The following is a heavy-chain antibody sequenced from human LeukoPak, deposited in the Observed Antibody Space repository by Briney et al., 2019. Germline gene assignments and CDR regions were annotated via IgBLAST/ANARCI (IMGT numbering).Heavy chain of an antibody. CDR3: ARGQYQLLSGLGNWFDP. CDR2: IYPGDSDT. J-gene: IGHJ5*02. D-gene: IGHD2-2*01. Sequence: GESLKISCKGSGYSFTSYWIGWVRQMPGKGLEWMGIIYPGDSDTRYSPSFQGQVTISADKSISTAYLQWSSLKAPDTAMCYCARGQYQLLSGLGNWFDPWGQGTLVTVSS. CDR1: GYSFTSYW. V-gene: IGHV5-51*01.